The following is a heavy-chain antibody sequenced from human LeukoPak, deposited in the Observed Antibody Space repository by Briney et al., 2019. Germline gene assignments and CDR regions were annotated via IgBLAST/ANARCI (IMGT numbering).Heavy chain of an antibody. J-gene: IGHJ6*03. CDR3: ARAKGAGITIFNYYYYYYIDV. D-gene: IGHD3-3*01. Sequence: SVKVSCKASGGTFSSYAISWVRQAPAQGREGMGGIIPIFGTANYAQNFQGRVTITTDESTSTAYLELSSLRSEYTAVYYCARAKGAGITIFNYYYYYYIDVWGKGTTVTVSS. V-gene: IGHV1-69*05. CDR1: GGTFSSYA. CDR2: IIPIFGTA.